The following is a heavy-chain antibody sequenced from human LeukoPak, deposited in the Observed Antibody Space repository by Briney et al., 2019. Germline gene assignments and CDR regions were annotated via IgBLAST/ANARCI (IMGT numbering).Heavy chain of an antibody. D-gene: IGHD3-10*01. V-gene: IGHV1-2*06. J-gene: IGHJ4*02. CDR1: GYTFNNYG. Sequence: ASVKVSCKASGYTFNNYGISWVRQAPGQGLEWMGRINPNSGGTNYAQKFQGRVTMTRDTSISTAYMELSRLRSDDTAVYYCARVFSYYGSGSYYNKFDYWGQGTLVTVSS. CDR3: ARVFSYYGSGSYYNKFDY. CDR2: INPNSGGT.